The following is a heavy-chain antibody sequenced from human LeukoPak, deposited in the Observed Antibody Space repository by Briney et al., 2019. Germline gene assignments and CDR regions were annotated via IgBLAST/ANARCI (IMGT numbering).Heavy chain of an antibody. CDR3: ARDRSLDY. D-gene: IGHD3-16*02. CDR1: GGSISSYY. V-gene: IGHV4-59*01. J-gene: IGHJ4*02. CDR2: IYYSGST. Sequence: SETLSLTCTVSGGSISSYYWSWIRQPPGKGLEWIGYIYYSGSTNYIPSLKSRVTISVDTSKNQFSLKLSSVTAADTAVYYRARDRSLDYWGQGTLVTVSS.